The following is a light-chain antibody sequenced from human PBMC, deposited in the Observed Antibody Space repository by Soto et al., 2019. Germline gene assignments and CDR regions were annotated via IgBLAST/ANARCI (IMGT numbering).Light chain of an antibody. V-gene: IGKV3-20*01. CDR1: QSVSSYY. J-gene: IGKJ1*01. CDR3: QQYASSTWT. CDR2: GAS. Sequence: EIVLTQSPGTLSLSPGERATLSCRASQSVSSYYLAWYQQKPGQAPRLLIYGASSRATGIPDRFSGSGSGTDLTLTISRLEPEDFAVYYCQQYASSTWTFGQGTKVEIK.